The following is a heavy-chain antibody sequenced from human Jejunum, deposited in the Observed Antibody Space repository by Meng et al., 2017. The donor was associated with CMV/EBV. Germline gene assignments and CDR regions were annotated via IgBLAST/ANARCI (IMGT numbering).Heavy chain of an antibody. CDR2: INPSGTST. CDR3: ARGMAEGYGFWSGYPLFDD. CDR1: TFSNYY. J-gene: IGHJ4*02. Sequence: TFSNYYMHWVRQAPGQGLEWMGIINPSGTSTTYAQKFQGRLTMTRDSSTSAVYMELTSLRSEDAAVYYCARGMAEGYGFWSGYPLFDDWGQGTLVTVSS. D-gene: IGHD3-3*01. V-gene: IGHV1-46*01.